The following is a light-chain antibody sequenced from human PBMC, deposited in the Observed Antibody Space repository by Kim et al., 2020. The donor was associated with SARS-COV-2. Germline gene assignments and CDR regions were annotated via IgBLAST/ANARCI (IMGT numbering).Light chain of an antibody. V-gene: IGLV3-19*01. CDR1: SLRSHY. CDR3: NSRDDSDNSFV. Sequence: ALGQTVRITCQGDSLRSHYASWYQQKPGQAPVLVIYGKNNRPSVIPDRFSGSSSGNTASLTITGAQAEDEAEYYCNSRDDSDNSFVFATGTKVTVL. CDR2: GKN. J-gene: IGLJ1*01.